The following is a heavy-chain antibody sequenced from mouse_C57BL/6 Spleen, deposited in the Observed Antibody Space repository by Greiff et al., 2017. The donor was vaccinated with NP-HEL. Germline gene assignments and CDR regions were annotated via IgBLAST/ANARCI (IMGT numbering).Heavy chain of an antibody. D-gene: IGHD1-1*01. CDR2: IDPETGGT. J-gene: IGHJ2*01. CDR1: GYTFTDYE. Sequence: VQLQQSGAELVRPGASVTLSCKASGYTFTDYEMHWVKQTPVHGLEWIGAIDPETGGTAYNQKFKGKAILTADKSSSTAYMELRSLTSEDSAVYYCTERDYYGSSYRNYWGQGTTLTVSS. CDR3: TERDYYGSSYRNY. V-gene: IGHV1-15*01.